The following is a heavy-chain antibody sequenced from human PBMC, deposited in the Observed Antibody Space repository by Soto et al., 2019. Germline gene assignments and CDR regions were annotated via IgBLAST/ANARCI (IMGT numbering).Heavy chain of an antibody. Sequence: SETLSLTCTVSGGSISSYYWSWIRQPPGKGLEWIGCIYYSGSTNYNPSLKSRVTISVDTSKNQFSLKLSSVTAADTAVYYCARNSSWYYYGMDVWGQGTTVTV. V-gene: IGHV4-59*01. CDR3: ARNSSWYYYGMDV. CDR2: IYYSGST. CDR1: GGSISSYY. D-gene: IGHD6-13*01. J-gene: IGHJ6*02.